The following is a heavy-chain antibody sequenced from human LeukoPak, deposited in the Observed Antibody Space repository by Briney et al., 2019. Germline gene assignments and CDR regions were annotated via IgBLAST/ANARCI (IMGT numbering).Heavy chain of an antibody. CDR1: GFTVSSNY. J-gene: IGHJ6*02. CDR3: ARDSQWLAPYYYYYYGMDV. V-gene: IGHV3-53*05. CDR2: IYSGGST. Sequence: GGSLRLSCAASGFTVSSNYMSWVRQAPGKGLEWISLIYSGGSTYYADSVKGRFTISRDNSKNTLYLQMNSLRAEDTAVYYCARDSQWLAPYYYYYYGMDVWGQGTTVTVSS. D-gene: IGHD6-19*01.